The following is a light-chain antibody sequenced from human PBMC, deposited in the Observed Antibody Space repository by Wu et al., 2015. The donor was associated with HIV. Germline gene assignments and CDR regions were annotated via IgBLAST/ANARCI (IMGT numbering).Light chain of an antibody. V-gene: IGKV1-5*03. CDR3: QHYDSFPWT. J-gene: IGKJ1*01. CDR2: LAS. CDR1: QRISKW. Sequence: IQMTQSPSTLSASXGDRVTITCRASQRISKWLAWYQQKPGRAPKLLIYLASTLQSGVPSRFSGSGSGTEFTLTINSLQPDDFATYYCQHYDSFPWTFGQGTKVEI.